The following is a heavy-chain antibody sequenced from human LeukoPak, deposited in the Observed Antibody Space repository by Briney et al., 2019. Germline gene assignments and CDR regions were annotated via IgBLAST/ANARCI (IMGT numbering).Heavy chain of an antibody. CDR1: GGTFSNYA. V-gene: IGHV1-69*06. J-gene: IGHJ4*02. D-gene: IGHD3-22*01. CDR2: IIPIFGAA. CDR3: ARGANLYYDSSGYYY. Sequence: GASVKVSCKASGGTFSNYAITWVRQAPGQGLEWMGGIIPIFGAANYAQKFQGRVTITADKSTSTAYMELSSLRSEDTAVYYCARGANLYYDSSGYYYWGQGTLVTVSS.